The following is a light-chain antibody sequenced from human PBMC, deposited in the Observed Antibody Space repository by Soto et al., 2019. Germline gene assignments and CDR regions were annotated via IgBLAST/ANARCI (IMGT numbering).Light chain of an antibody. CDR1: SSDVGGYNY. J-gene: IGLJ1*01. Sequence: QSALTQPPSASGSPGQSVTISCTGTSSDVGGYNYVSWYQQHPGKAPKLMIYEVSKRPSGVPDRFSGSKPGNTASLTVSGLQAEDEADYYCSSYAGSNNYVFGTG. CDR2: EVS. V-gene: IGLV2-8*01. CDR3: SSYAGSNNYV.